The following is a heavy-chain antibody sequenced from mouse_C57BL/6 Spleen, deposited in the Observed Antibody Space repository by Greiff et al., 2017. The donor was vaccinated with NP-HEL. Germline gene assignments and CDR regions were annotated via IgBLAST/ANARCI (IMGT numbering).Heavy chain of an antibody. CDR1: GYTFTDYY. J-gene: IGHJ4*01. CDR3: ARAPDAMDY. V-gene: IGHV1-19*01. Sequence: VQLQQSGPVLVKPGASVKMSCKASGYTFTDYYMNWVKQSHGKSLEWIGVINPYNGGTSYNQKFKGKATLTVDKSSSTAYMELNSLTSEDSAVYYCARAPDAMDYWGQGTSVTVSS. CDR2: INPYNGGT.